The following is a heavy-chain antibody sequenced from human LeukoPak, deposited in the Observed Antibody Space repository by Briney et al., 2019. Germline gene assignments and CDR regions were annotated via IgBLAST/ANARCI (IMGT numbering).Heavy chain of an antibody. D-gene: IGHD2-15*01. V-gene: IGHV3-23*01. CDR1: GFTFSSHV. Sequence: GGSLRLSCAASGFTFSSHVLSWVRQDPARGLEWVSNISFSGDSTYYADSVKARFTISRDNSKNTLYLQMNSLRAEDSAIYYCARIIVPPYHFDSWGQGTRVTVSS. CDR3: ARIIVPPYHFDS. J-gene: IGHJ4*02. CDR2: ISFSGDST.